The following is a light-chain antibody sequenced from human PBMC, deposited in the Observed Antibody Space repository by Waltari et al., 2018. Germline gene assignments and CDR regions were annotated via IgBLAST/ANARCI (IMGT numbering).Light chain of an antibody. CDR1: QSLLYSSNNKNY. J-gene: IGKJ3*01. CDR2: WAS. CDR3: QQYYDNVVT. Sequence: DFVMTQSPDSLAVSLGERATINCKSSQSLLYSSNNKNYLAWYQQKPGQPPKLLIYWASTRESGVPDRFSGSGSGTDFTLTISSLQAEDVAVYYCQQYYDNVVTFGPGTKVDIK. V-gene: IGKV4-1*01.